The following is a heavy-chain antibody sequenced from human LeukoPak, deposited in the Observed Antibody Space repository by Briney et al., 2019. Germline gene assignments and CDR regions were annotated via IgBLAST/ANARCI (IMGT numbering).Heavy chain of an antibody. CDR2: ISSSRSYI. CDR3: ATAGGGCV. Sequence: AGGSLRLSCAASGFTFSSYSMNWVRQAPGKGLEWVSSISSSRSYIFYADSVKGRFTISRDYAKNSLYLQRNSLRAEDTAVYYCATAGGGCVWGKGTTVTGSS. V-gene: IGHV3-21*01. D-gene: IGHD6-19*01. J-gene: IGHJ6*04. CDR1: GFTFSSYS.